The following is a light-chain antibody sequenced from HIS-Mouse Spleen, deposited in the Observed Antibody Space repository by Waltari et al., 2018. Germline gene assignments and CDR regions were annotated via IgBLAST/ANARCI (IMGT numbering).Light chain of an antibody. J-gene: IGLJ3*02. V-gene: IGLV2-14*01. CDR3: SSYTSSSRV. CDR2: EVS. CDR1: SSDVGGYHY. Sequence: QSALTQPASVSGSPGQSITISCTGTSSDVGGYHYVSWYQPHPGKAPKLMIYEVSNRPSGVSNRFSGSKSGNTASLTISGLQAEDEADYYCSSYTSSSRVFGGGTKLTVL.